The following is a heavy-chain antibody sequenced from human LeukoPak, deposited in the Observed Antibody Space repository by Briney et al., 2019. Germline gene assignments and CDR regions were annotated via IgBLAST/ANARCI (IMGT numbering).Heavy chain of an antibody. CDR1: GGSFSGYY. CDR2: INHSGST. CDR3: ASLRRFLEWLLPNYYYYYMDV. Sequence: PSETLSLTCAVYGGSFSGYYWSWIRQPPGKGLEWIGGINHSGSTNYNPSLKSRVTISVDTSKNQFSLKLSSVTAADTAVYYCASLRRFLEWLLPNYYYYYMDVWGKGTTVTVSS. D-gene: IGHD3-3*01. J-gene: IGHJ6*03. V-gene: IGHV4-34*01.